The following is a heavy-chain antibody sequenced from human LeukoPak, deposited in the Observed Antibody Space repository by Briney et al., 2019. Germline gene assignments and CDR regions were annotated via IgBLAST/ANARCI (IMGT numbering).Heavy chain of an antibody. CDR2: ISSSGSTI. CDR1: GFTFSSYE. V-gene: IGHV3-48*03. D-gene: IGHD6-19*01. CDR3: ARATRLEGFDP. J-gene: IGHJ5*02. Sequence: GGSLRLSCAASGFTFSSYEMNWVRQAPGKGLEWVSYISSSGSTIYYADSVKGRFTISRDNPKHSLYLQMNSLRAEDTAVYYCARATRLEGFDPWGQGTLVTVSS.